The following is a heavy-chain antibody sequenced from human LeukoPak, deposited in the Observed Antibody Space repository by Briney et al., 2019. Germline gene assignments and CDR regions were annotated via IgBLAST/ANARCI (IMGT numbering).Heavy chain of an antibody. CDR3: AREQTYGDYFDY. Sequence: GGSLRLSRAASGFTFRSYEMIWVRQAPGKGLEWVSYIDSSGSTISYADSVRGRFTISRDNAKNSLYLQMSSLRVEDTAVYYCAREQTYGDYFDYWGQGTLVTVSS. CDR1: GFTFRSYE. V-gene: IGHV3-48*03. CDR2: IDSSGSTI. D-gene: IGHD4-17*01. J-gene: IGHJ4*02.